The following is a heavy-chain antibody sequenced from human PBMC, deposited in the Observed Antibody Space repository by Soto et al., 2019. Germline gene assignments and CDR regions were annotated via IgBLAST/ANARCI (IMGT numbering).Heavy chain of an antibody. J-gene: IGHJ6*02. CDR3: ARDRPMIVGYYYYGMDV. Sequence: GGSLRLSCAASGFTFSSYGMHWVRQAPGKGLEWVAVIWYDGSNKYYADSVKGRFTISRDNSKNTLYLQMNSLRAEDTAVYYCARDRPMIVGYYYYGMDVWGQGTTVTVSS. CDR1: GFTFSSYG. D-gene: IGHD3-22*01. CDR2: IWYDGSNK. V-gene: IGHV3-33*01.